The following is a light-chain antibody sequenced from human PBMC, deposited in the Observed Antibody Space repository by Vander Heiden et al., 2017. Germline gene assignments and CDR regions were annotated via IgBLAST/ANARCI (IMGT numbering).Light chain of an antibody. CDR1: QEISSY. CDR3: QQYDNNPHT. CDR2: DAS. V-gene: IGKV1-33*01. J-gene: IGKJ4*01. Sequence: IQMTHSPSSLSASTGDRVTITCRASQEISSYLNGYQQKPGKAPKLLIYDASNLEKGVPSRFSGSGSGTDFTFPISSLQHEEIATYYCQQYDNNPHTFGGGTKVEIK.